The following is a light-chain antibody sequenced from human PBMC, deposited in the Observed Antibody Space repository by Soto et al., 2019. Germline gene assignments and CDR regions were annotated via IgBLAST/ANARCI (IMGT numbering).Light chain of an antibody. CDR3: QQYGSKPYT. CDR1: QAITASY. J-gene: IGKJ2*01. V-gene: IGKV3-20*01. CDR2: GIS. Sequence: EIVLTQSPGTISVSPGERVTLSCRASQAITASYLAWYHQSPGQAPRLLIYGISIRAPGIPDRFSGSGSGSDFTLTIGSLESEDFGMFFCQQYGSKPYTFGQGTSLEI.